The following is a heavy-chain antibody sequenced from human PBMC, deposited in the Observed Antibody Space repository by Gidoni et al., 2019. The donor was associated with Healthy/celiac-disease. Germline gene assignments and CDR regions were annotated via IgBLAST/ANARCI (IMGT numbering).Heavy chain of an antibody. Sequence: LSLTCTVSGGSISSGDYYWSWIRQPPGKGLEWIGYIYYSGSTYYNPSLKSRVTISVDTSKNQFSLKLSSVTAADTAVYYCARGFHSGSYSEYYYGMDVWGQGTTVTVSS. D-gene: IGHD1-26*01. V-gene: IGHV4-30-4*01. CDR2: IYYSGST. CDR3: ARGFHSGSYSEYYYGMDV. J-gene: IGHJ6*02. CDR1: GGSISSGDYY.